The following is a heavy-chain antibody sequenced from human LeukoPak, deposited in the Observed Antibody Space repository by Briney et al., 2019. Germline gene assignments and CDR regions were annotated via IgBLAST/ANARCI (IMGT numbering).Heavy chain of an antibody. CDR3: AKGLLALDY. CDR1: GFTFSTYS. CDR2: ISSSSSYI. V-gene: IGHV3-21*01. J-gene: IGHJ4*02. D-gene: IGHD3-10*01. Sequence: GGSLRLSCAASGFTFSTYSMNWVRQAPGKGLEWVSSISSSSSYIYYADSVKGRFTISRDNSKNTLYLQMNSLRAEDTAVYYCAKGLLALDYWGQGTLVTVSS.